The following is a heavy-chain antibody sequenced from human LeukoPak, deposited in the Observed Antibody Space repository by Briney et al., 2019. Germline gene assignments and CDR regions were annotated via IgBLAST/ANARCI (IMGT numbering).Heavy chain of an antibody. J-gene: IGHJ4*02. D-gene: IGHD6-13*01. Sequence: SETLSLTCAVYGGSFSGYYWSWIRQPPGKGLEWIGEINHSGSTNYNPSLKSRVTISVDTSKNQFSLKLSSVTAADTAVYYCARGRHSAAGTDYWGQGTLVTVSP. V-gene: IGHV4-34*01. CDR3: ARGRHSAAGTDY. CDR1: GGSFSGYY. CDR2: INHSGST.